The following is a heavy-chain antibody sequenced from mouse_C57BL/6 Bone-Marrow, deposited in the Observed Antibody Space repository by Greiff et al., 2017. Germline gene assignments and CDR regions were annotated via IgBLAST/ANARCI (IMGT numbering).Heavy chain of an antibody. D-gene: IGHD4-1*01. CDR2: IDPTSGGT. CDR1: GYTFTSYW. V-gene: IGHV1-72*01. J-gene: IGHJ3*01. CDR3: ARNWFSGVAY. Sequence: VQLQQPGAELVKPGSSVKLSCKASGYTFTSYWMHWVKQRPGRGLEWIGKIDPTSGGTKYNEQFKSKATLTVDKPSSTAYLQLSRLTDEDAEVYYCARNWFSGVAYGGQGTLVTVSA.